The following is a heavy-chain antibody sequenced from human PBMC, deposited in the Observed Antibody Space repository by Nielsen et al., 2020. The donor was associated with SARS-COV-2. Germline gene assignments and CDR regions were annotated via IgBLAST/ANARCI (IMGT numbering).Heavy chain of an antibody. CDR2: IRYDGSTE. Sequence: GESLKISCAASEFTFSSYGMHWVRQAPGKGLEWVAFIRYDGSTEYYADSVKGRFTISRDNSKSTLYLQMNRLRPEDTALYYCAKNYYGLLTGRYFLDYWGQGTLVTVSS. D-gene: IGHD3-22*01. V-gene: IGHV3-30*02. CDR3: AKNYYGLLTGRYFLDY. CDR1: EFTFSSYG. J-gene: IGHJ4*02.